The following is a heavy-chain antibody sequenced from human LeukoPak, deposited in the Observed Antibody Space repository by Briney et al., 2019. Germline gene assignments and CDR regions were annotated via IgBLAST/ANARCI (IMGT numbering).Heavy chain of an antibody. Sequence: SETLSLTCTVSGCSISSYYWSWIRQPPGKGLEWIGYIYYSGSTNYNPSLKSRVTISVDTSKNQFSLKLSSVTAADTAVYYCARDTYSGGYYDYWGQGTLVTVSS. V-gene: IGHV4-59*01. CDR1: GCSISSYY. J-gene: IGHJ4*02. D-gene: IGHD3-22*01. CDR2: IYYSGST. CDR3: ARDTYSGGYYDY.